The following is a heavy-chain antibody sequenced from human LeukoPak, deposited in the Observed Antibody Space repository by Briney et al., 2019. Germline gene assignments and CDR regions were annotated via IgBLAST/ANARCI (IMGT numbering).Heavy chain of an antibody. J-gene: IGHJ4*02. CDR3: ARTGYSYGGGDY. CDR2: IIPIFGTA. V-gene: IGHV1-69*05. Sequence: ASVKVSCKASGGTLSSYAISWVRQAPGQGLEWMGRIIPIFGTANCAQKFQGRVTITTDESTSTAYMELSSLRSEDTAVYYCARTGYSYGGGDYWGQGTLVTVSS. D-gene: IGHD5-18*01. CDR1: GGTLSSYA.